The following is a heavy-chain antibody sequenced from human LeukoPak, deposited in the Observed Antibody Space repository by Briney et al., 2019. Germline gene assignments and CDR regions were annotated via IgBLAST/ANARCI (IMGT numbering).Heavy chain of an antibody. CDR1: GGSFSGYY. CDR2: IYYSGST. J-gene: IGHJ4*02. V-gene: IGHV4-31*11. CDR3: ARGSATVTQGLDY. Sequence: SETLSLTCAVYGGSFSGYYWSWIRQHPGKGLEWIGYIYYSGSTYYNPSLKSRVTISVDTSKNQFSLKLSSVTAADTAVYYCARGSATVTQGLDYWGQGTLVTVSS. D-gene: IGHD4-17*01.